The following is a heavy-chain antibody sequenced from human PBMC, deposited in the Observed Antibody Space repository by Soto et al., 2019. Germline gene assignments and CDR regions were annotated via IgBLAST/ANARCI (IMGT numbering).Heavy chain of an antibody. CDR3: AAGSCSSSGCYWFDP. CDR1: GGSISGGDYH. J-gene: IGHJ5*01. V-gene: IGHV4-30-4*01. D-gene: IGHD2-2*01. Sequence: PSETLSLTCTVSGGSISGGDYHWSWMRQPPGKGLEWVGYICESATYHNPFLRSGVIISVATSKNQFSLLLSSVTAAAAAVYYCAAGSCSSSGCYWFDPWGQGTLVTVSS. CDR2: ICESAT.